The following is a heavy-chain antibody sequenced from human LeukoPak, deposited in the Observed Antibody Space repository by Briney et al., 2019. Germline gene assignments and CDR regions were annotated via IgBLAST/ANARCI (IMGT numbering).Heavy chain of an antibody. V-gene: IGHV4-61*02. CDR2: ILTTGNT. Sequence: SVTLSLTCTVSGDSISSGTYYWSWIRQPAGRGLEWVGRILTTGNTDYNASFESRFTISVDTSKNVYSMNLTSVTAADTAVYFCGSLGSGTLEFDSWGRGTLVIVSS. D-gene: IGHD1-7*01. J-gene: IGHJ4*02. CDR3: GSLGSGTLEFDS. CDR1: GDSISSGTYY.